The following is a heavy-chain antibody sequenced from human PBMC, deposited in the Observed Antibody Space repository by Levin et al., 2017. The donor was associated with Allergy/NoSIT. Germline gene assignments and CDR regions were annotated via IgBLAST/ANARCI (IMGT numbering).Heavy chain of an antibody. CDR1: GYTFTSYA. CDR3: ARKGYCSGGSCQLLDY. Sequence: VASVKVSCKASGYTFTSYAMNWVRQAPGQGLEWMGWINTNTGNPTYAQGFTGRFVFSLDTSVSTAYLQIRSLKAEDTAVYYCARKGYCSGGSCQLLDYWGQGTLVTVSS. J-gene: IGHJ4*02. D-gene: IGHD2-15*01. CDR2: INTNTGNP. V-gene: IGHV7-4-1*02.